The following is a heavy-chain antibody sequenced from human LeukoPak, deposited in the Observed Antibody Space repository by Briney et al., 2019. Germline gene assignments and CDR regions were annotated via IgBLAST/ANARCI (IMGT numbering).Heavy chain of an antibody. CDR3: ARDPGGWEMATTFDY. J-gene: IGHJ4*02. D-gene: IGHD5-24*01. CDR2: IYTSGST. Sequence: SETLSLTCTVSGGSISSYYWRWIRQPAGKGLEWSGRIYTSGSTNYNPSLKSRVTMSVDTSKNQFSLKLSSVTAAETAVYYCARDPGGWEMATTFDYWGQGTLVTVSS. V-gene: IGHV4-4*07. CDR1: GGSISSYY.